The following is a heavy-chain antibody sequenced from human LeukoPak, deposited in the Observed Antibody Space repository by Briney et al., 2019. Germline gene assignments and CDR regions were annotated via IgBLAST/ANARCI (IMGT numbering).Heavy chain of an antibody. CDR1: GYTFTGYY. Sequence: ASVKVSCKASGYTFTGYYMHWVRQAPGQGLEWMGWINPNSGGTNYAQKFQGRVTMTRDTSISTAYMELRSLRSDDTAVYYCARDKNIAAAGRAFDYWGQGTLVTVSS. CDR3: ARDKNIAAAGRAFDY. D-gene: IGHD6-13*01. J-gene: IGHJ4*02. CDR2: INPNSGGT. V-gene: IGHV1-2*02.